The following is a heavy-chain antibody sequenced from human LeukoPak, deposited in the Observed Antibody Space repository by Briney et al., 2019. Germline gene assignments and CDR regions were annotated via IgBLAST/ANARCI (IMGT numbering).Heavy chain of an antibody. Sequence: TGGSLRPSCAAAGFTFSNYGMNWVRHAPGKGLGWVAFIRYNGSKEDYADYVKGRFTISRDNSKNTLYLQMNSLRAEDTAVYYCAKDNTVTTSGPFFDYWGQGTLVTVSS. V-gene: IGHV3-30*02. CDR1: GFTFSNYG. CDR3: AKDNTVTTSGPFFDY. D-gene: IGHD4-17*01. J-gene: IGHJ4*02. CDR2: IRYNGSKE.